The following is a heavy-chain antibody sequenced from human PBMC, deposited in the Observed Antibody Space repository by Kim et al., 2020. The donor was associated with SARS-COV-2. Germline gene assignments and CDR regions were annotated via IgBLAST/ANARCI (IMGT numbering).Heavy chain of an antibody. CDR3: ARGRAGVVPAAVLGLGPYYEYYIRDV. J-gene: IGHJ6*02. CDR1: GGSFSGYS. V-gene: IGHV4-34*01. CDR2: INHSGST. Sequence: SETLSLTCAVYGGSFSGYSWTWIRQPPGKGLEWIGEINHSGSTKYNPSLQSRVSISIDTSKNQFSLGLRSVTAADTAVYYCARGRAGVVPAAVLGLGPYYEYYIRDVWGRGTTVTVSS. D-gene: IGHD2-2*01.